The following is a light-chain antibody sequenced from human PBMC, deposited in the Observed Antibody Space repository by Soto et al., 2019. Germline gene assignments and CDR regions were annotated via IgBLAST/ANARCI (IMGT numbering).Light chain of an antibody. CDR3: QYYDESMWT. V-gene: IGKV3-20*01. J-gene: IGKJ1*01. Sequence: EVVLTQSPCTLSLSQGEGASLSCRASQSVVTSYLAWYQQKYGQSPRLLIYGALYRAPGIPDRFSGSGSGTDFTLSISRLEPEDFAVYYCQYYDESMWTFGRGTKVDIK. CDR1: QSVVTSY. CDR2: GAL.